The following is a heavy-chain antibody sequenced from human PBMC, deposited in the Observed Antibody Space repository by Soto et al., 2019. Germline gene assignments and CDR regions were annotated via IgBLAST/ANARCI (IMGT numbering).Heavy chain of an antibody. CDR3: ARWNSGSHDF. V-gene: IGHV4-39*01. CDR2: FYHSGAT. J-gene: IGHJ4*02. D-gene: IGHD1-26*01. Sequence: SETLAVTCTFSGGSISVTDYYWGWIRQPPGKGLEWLGSFYHSGATYYKPSLKSRVTISVDTSKKQFSLKVSSVTAADAAVYYCARWNSGSHDFWGQGSLVTVSS. CDR1: GGSISVTDYY.